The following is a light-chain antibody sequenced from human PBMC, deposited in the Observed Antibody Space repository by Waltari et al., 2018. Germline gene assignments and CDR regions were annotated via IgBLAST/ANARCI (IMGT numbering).Light chain of an antibody. CDR1: QSILYRSNNKNY. CDR3: QQYDSFPFT. Sequence: DIVLTQSPDSLGVSLGERATINCKSSQSILYRSNNKNYLSWHQQKPGQPPKLLIYWASTRESGVPDRLSGSGSGTDFTLTISSLQAEDVAVYYCQQYDSFPFTFGPGTKVDIK. V-gene: IGKV4-1*01. CDR2: WAS. J-gene: IGKJ3*01.